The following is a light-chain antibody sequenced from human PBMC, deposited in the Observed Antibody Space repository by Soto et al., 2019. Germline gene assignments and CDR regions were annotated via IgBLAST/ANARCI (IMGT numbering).Light chain of an antibody. J-gene: IGKJ5*01. V-gene: IGKV1-33*01. CDR3: KQSDDLPT. CDR1: QDINNY. Sequence: DIQMTQSPSSLSASVGDRITITCQASQDINNYVNWYQQKPGTAPNLLIYDASTLKPGVPSRFSGSGSGTDFTFTISSLQPEDFATYFCKQSDDLPTFGQGTRLDIK. CDR2: DAS.